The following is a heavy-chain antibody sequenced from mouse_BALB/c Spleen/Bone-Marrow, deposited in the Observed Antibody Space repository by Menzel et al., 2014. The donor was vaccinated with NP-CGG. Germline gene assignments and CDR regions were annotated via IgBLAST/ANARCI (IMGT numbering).Heavy chain of an antibody. CDR1: GFTFSDYG. D-gene: IGHD4-1*01. J-gene: IGHJ4*01. Sequence: EVQLVESGGGLVQPGGSRKLSCAASGFTFSDYGMAWVRQAPGKGPEWIAFISNLAYSIYYADTVTGRFTISRENAKNARCLEMSSLRSEDTATYYCARSNWDYSMDYWGQGTSVTVSS. CDR3: ARSNWDYSMDY. V-gene: IGHV5-15*02. CDR2: ISNLAYSI.